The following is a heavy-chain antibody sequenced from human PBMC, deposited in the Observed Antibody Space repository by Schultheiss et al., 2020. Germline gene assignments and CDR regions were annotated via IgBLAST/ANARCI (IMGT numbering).Heavy chain of an antibody. CDR1: GGSISSGGYY. CDR3: AKDGRSWVDYYYGMDV. CDR2: IYYSGST. D-gene: IGHD6-13*01. V-gene: IGHV4-39*02. J-gene: IGHJ6*02. Sequence: SETLSLTCTVSGGSISSGGYYWSLIRQHPGKGLEWIGSIYYSGSTYYNPSLKSRVTISVDTSKNQFSLKLSSVTAADTAVYYCAKDGRSWVDYYYGMDVWGQGTTVTVS.